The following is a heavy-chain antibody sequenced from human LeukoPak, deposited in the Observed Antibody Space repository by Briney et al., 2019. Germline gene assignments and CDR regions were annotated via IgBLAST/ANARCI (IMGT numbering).Heavy chain of an antibody. J-gene: IGHJ3*02. V-gene: IGHV3-53*01. D-gene: IGHD3-10*01. CDR1: GFTVSTNY. CDR2: IYSDGRT. Sequence: GGSLRLSCAASGFTVSTNYMSWVRQAPGKGLEWVSVIYSDGRTYYADSVKGRFTISRDNSKNTLYLQMNSLRAEDTAVYYCARDSGRFDVFDIWGQGTMVTVSA. CDR3: ARDSGRFDVFDI.